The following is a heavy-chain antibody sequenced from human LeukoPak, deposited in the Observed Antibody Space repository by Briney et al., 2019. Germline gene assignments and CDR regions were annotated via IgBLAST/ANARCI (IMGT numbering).Heavy chain of an antibody. D-gene: IGHD1-26*01. CDR3: ARFSGSFGAFDI. J-gene: IGHJ3*02. CDR1: GGSISSSNW. Sequence: SGTLSLTCAVSGGSISSSNWWSWVRQPPGKGLEWIGEIYHSGSTNYNPSLKSRVTISVDTSKNQFSLKLSPVTAADTAVYYCARFSGSFGAFDIWGQGTMVTVSS. CDR2: IYHSGST. V-gene: IGHV4-4*02.